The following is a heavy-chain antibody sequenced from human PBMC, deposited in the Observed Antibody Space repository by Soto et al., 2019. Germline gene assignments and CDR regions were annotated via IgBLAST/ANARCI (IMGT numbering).Heavy chain of an antibody. CDR1: GGSISSYY. V-gene: IGHV4-59*01. CDR3: ARDWGDAFDI. Sequence: PSETLSLTCTVSGGSISSYYWSWIRQPPGKGLEWIGYIYYSGSTNYNPSLKSRVTISVDPSKNQFSLKLSSVTAADRAVYYCARDWGDAFDIWGQGAMVTLSS. D-gene: IGHD3-16*01. CDR2: IYYSGST. J-gene: IGHJ3*02.